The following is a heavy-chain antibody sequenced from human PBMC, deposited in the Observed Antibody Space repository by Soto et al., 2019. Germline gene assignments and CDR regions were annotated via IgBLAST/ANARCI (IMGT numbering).Heavy chain of an antibody. CDR1: GFSFRSDW. J-gene: IGHJ4*02. CDR2: TNQDGSEK. CDR3: SGGVGDAI. V-gene: IGHV3-7*04. Sequence: EDQLVESGGGLVQPGGSLRLTCAVSGFSFRSDWMNWVRQAPGKGLEWVAHTNQDGSEKYYLDSVKGRFTIFRDNSKNSLYLQMNSLCAEVTAVYYCSGGVGDAIWGQGTLVTVSS. D-gene: IGHD1-26*01.